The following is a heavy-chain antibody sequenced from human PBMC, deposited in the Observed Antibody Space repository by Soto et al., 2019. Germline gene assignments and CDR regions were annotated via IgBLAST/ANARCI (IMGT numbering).Heavy chain of an antibody. D-gene: IGHD2-21*02. V-gene: IGHV1-69*13. CDR3: ARSAGGVVTAAFDI. J-gene: IGHJ3*02. CDR2: IIPIFGTA. Sequence: SVKVSCKASGGPFSSYAISWVRQAPGQGLEWMGGIIPIFGTANYAQKFQGRVTITADESTSTAYMELSSLRSEDTAVYYCARSAGGVVTAAFDIWGQGTMVTV. CDR1: GGPFSSYA.